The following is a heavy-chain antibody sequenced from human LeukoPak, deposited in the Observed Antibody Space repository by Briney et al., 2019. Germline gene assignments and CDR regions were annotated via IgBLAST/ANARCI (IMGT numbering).Heavy chain of an antibody. V-gene: IGHV3-23*01. Sequence: GGSLRLSCAASGFTFSSYAMSWVRQAPGKGLEWVSAISGSAGSTYYADSVKGRFTISRDNSKNTLYLQMNTLRAEDAAVYYCAGGAGVYYYGMDVWGQGTSVTVSS. CDR1: GFTFSSYA. J-gene: IGHJ6*02. CDR2: ISGSAGST. CDR3: AGGAGVYYYGMDV.